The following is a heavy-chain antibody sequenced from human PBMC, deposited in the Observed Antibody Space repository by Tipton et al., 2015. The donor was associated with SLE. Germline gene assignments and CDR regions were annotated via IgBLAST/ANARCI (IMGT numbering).Heavy chain of an antibody. Sequence: QSGPEVKKPGASVKVSCKASGYTFTSYGISWVRQAPGQGLEWMGWISAYNGNTNYAQKLQGRVTMTTDTSTSTAYMELRSLRSDDTAVYYCARARPDTAMVRYYYYMDVWGKGTTVTVSS. D-gene: IGHD5-18*01. CDR3: ARARPDTAMVRYYYYMDV. V-gene: IGHV1-18*01. CDR2: ISAYNGNT. CDR1: GYTFTSYG. J-gene: IGHJ6*03.